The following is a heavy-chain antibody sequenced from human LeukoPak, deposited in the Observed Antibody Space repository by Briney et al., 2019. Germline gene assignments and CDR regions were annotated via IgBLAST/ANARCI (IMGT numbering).Heavy chain of an antibody. D-gene: IGHD3-10*01. CDR1: GYTFTSYY. J-gene: IGHJ4*02. V-gene: IGHV1-46*01. CDR3: ARDWYRDGSGSSRDY. CDR2: INPSGGST. Sequence: ASVKVSCKASGYTFTSYYMHWVRQAPGQGLEWMGIINPSGGSTSYAQKFQGRVTMTRDTSTSTVYMELSSLRSEDTAVYYCARDWYRDGSGSSRDYWGQGTLVTVSS.